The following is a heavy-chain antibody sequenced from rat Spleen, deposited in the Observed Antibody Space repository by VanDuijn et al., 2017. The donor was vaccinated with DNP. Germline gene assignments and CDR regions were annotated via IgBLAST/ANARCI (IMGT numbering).Heavy chain of an antibody. CDR1: GYSITSNY. D-gene: IGHD1-2*01. Sequence: EVQLQESGPGLVKPSQSLSLTCSVTGYSITSNYWGWIRKFPGNKMEWIGHISYSGSTTYNPSLKSRISITRDTSKNQFFLQLNSVTAEDTATYYCTTAGSYGFDYWGQGVMVTVSS. CDR3: TTAGSYGFDY. J-gene: IGHJ2*01. CDR2: ISYSGST. V-gene: IGHV3-1*01.